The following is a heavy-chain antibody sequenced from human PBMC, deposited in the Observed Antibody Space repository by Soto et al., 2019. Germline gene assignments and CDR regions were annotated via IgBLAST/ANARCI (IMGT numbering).Heavy chain of an antibody. CDR1: GGSVSSGSYY. J-gene: IGHJ4*02. Sequence: QVQLQESGPGLVKPSETLSLTCTVSGGSVSSGSYYWSWIRQPPGKGLEWLGYSYYSGSTNYNPSLKSRVTISVDTSKNQFSLKLSSVTAADTAVYYCARYCSGGSCYSAFDYWGQGTLVTVSS. CDR3: ARYCSGGSCYSAFDY. V-gene: IGHV4-61*01. D-gene: IGHD2-15*01. CDR2: SYYSGST.